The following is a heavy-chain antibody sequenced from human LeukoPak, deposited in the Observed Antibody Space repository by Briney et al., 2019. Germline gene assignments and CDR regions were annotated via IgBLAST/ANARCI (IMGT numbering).Heavy chain of an antibody. CDR2: IYYSGST. J-gene: IGHJ5*02. CDR3: AATTSGYYFPNWFDP. V-gene: IGHV4-59*12. D-gene: IGHD3-22*01. Sequence: TSETLSLTCDVFGGSFSGYYWSWIRQPPGKGLEWIGYIYYSGSTNYNPSLKSRVTISVDKSKNQFSLKLSSVTAADTAVYYCAATTSGYYFPNWFDPWGQGTLVTVSS. CDR1: GGSFSGYY.